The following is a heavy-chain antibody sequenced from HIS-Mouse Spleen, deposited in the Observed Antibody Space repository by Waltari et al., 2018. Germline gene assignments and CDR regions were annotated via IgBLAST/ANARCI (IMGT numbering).Heavy chain of an antibody. CDR3: AKDSYSSSSYYYYGMDV. V-gene: IGHV3-23*01. Sequence: EVQLLESGGGLVQPGGSLRLSCAASGFTVISYAMSWVRRAPGKGLEWVSAISGSGGSTYYADSVKGRFTISRDNSKNTLYLQMNSLRAEDTAVYYCAKDSYSSSSYYYYGMDVWGQGTTVTVSS. CDR1: GFTVISYA. J-gene: IGHJ6*02. CDR2: ISGSGGST. D-gene: IGHD6-6*01.